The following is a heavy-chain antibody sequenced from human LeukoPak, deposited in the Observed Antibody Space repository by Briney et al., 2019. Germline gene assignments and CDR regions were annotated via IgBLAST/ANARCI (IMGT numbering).Heavy chain of an antibody. Sequence: GGSLRLSCAASGCTFSSYAMSWVRQAPGKGLEWVSAISGSGGSTYYADSVKGRFTIPRDNSKNTLYLQMNSLRAEDTAVYYCAKEGVAAAGSRGPFDYWGQGTLVTVSS. CDR1: GCTFSSYA. CDR3: AKEGVAAAGSRGPFDY. CDR2: ISGSGGST. V-gene: IGHV3-23*01. D-gene: IGHD6-13*01. J-gene: IGHJ4*02.